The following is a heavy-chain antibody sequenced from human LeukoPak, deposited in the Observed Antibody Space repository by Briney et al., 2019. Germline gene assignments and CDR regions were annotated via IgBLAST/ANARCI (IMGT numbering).Heavy chain of an antibody. J-gene: IGHJ4*02. CDR2: TYYRSKWYN. V-gene: IGHV6-1*01. CDR1: GDSVSSSSAA. CDR3: ARARTGDHFFDS. Sequence: SQTLSLTCAISGDSVSSSSAAWNWIRQSPSRGLEWLGRTYYRSKWYNDYAVSLKNRISFSADTSKNQFSLQLNSVTPEDTAVYFCARARTGDHFFDSWGQGTLVTVSS. D-gene: IGHD7-27*01.